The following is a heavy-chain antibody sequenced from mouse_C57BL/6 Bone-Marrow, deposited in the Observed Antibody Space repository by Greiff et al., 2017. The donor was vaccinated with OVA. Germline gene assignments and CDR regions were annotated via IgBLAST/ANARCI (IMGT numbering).Heavy chain of an antibody. CDR1: GYTFTSYW. D-gene: IGHD4-1*01. Sequence: QVQLQQPGAELVKPGASVKMSCKASGYTFTSYWITWVKQRPGQGLEWIGDIYPGSGSTNYNEKFKSKATLTVDTSSSTAYMQLSSLTSEDSAVYYCAREGDWDAAWFAYWGQETLGTVSA. CDR3: AREGDWDAAWFAY. V-gene: IGHV1-55*01. CDR2: IYPGSGST. J-gene: IGHJ3*01.